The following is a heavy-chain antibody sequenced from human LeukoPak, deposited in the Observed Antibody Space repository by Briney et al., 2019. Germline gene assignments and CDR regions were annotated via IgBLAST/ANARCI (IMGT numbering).Heavy chain of an antibody. CDR1: GGSISSYY. CDR3: ARAFYDYVWGSYRSSVNDY. CDR2: IYYSGST. D-gene: IGHD3-16*02. J-gene: IGHJ4*02. Sequence: SETLSLTCTVSGGSISSYYWSWIRQPPGKGLEWIGYIYYSGSTNYNPSLKSRVTISVDTSKNQFSLKLSSVTTADTAVYYCARAFYDYVWGSYRSSVNDYWGQGTLVTVSS. V-gene: IGHV4-59*12.